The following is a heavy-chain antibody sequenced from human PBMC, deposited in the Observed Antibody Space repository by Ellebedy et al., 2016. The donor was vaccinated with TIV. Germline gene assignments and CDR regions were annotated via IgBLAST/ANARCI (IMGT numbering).Heavy chain of an antibody. Sequence: MPSETLSLTCTVSGGSISSYYWSWIRQPPGKGMEWIGETYHSGSTNYNPSLKSRVTISVDTSKNQFSLKLSSVTAADTAVYFCAREGRDTAMGLDYWGQGTLVTVSS. CDR2: TYHSGST. CDR1: GGSISSYY. J-gene: IGHJ4*02. D-gene: IGHD5-18*01. CDR3: AREGRDTAMGLDY. V-gene: IGHV4-59*12.